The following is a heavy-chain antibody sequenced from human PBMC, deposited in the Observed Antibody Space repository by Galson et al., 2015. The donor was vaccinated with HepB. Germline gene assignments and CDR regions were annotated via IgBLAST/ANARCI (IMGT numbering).Heavy chain of an antibody. V-gene: IGHV3-33*01. CDR2: IWYDGSDK. D-gene: IGHD3-3*01. Sequence: SLRLSCAASGFTLSSYAMNWVRQAPGKGLEWVAVIWYDGSDKYYADSVKGRFTISRDNSKNTLYLQMDSLRVEDTGVYYCARDRHSYSFWSDYTKIYYYYHGMDVWGQGILVTVSS. J-gene: IGHJ6*02. CDR1: GFTLSSYA. CDR3: ARDRHSYSFWSDYTKIYYYYHGMDV.